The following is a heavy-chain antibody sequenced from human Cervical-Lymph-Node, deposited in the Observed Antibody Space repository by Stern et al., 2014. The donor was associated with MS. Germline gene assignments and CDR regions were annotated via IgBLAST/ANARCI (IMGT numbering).Heavy chain of an antibody. V-gene: IGHV1-18*01. Sequence: QVQLVESGAEVRKPGASVKLSCKASGYTFTSYGISWVRQAPGQGLEWMGWISVDNGNTDYAQKFQGRVTMTADTSTDTAYMELRRLRSDETAVYYCAVAAAGTSWFDPWGQGGLVTVTS. CDR3: AVAAAGTSWFDP. CDR2: ISVDNGNT. J-gene: IGHJ5*02. D-gene: IGHD6-13*01. CDR1: GYTFTSYG.